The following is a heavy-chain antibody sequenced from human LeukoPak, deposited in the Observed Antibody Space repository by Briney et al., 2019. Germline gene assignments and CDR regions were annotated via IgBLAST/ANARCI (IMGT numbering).Heavy chain of an antibody. V-gene: IGHV3-74*01. CDR2: TNRDGSST. CDR3: ARDSVEWYIFDY. Sequence: GGSLRLSCAASGFTFSSSWMHWVRQAPGKGPVWVARTNRDGSSTAYADSVKGRFTISKDNAKNTLYLLMNSLRAEDTAVYYCARDSVEWYIFDYWGQGTLVTVSS. CDR1: GFTFSSSW. D-gene: IGHD3-3*01. J-gene: IGHJ4*02.